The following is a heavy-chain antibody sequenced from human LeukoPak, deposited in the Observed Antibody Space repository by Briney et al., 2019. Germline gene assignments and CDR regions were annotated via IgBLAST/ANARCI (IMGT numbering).Heavy chain of an antibody. J-gene: IGHJ4*02. V-gene: IGHV3-30*18. D-gene: IGHD2-15*01. CDR3: AKGVDYCSGGSCPADY. Sequence: PGGSLGLSCAASGFTFSSYGMHWVRQAPGKGLEWVAVISYDGSNEYYADSVKGRFTISRDNSKNTLFLQMNSLRAEDTAVYYCAKGVDYCSGGSCPADYWGPGTLVTVSS. CDR1: GFTFSSYG. CDR2: ISYDGSNE.